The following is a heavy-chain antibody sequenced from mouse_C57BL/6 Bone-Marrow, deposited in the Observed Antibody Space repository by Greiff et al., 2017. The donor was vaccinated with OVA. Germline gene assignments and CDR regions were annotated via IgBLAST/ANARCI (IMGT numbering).Heavy chain of an antibody. D-gene: IGHD2-5*01. J-gene: IGHJ1*03. V-gene: IGHV1-87*01. CDR1: YSFFRRVH. CDR3: SEDSAVYYCAWWFYSNYDYWDFDV. Sequence: QVQLQQSGPELARPWASVKISCQAFYSFFRRVHFAIRDTNYWMQWVKQRPGQGLEWNGAISPGNGDTSYNQKFKGKATLSADKSSSTAYMQLSTLTSEDSAVYYCAWWFYSNYDYWDFDVWGTGTTVTVSS. CDR2: GQGLEWNG.